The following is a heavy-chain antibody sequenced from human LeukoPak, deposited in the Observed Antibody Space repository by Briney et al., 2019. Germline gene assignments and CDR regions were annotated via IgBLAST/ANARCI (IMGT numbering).Heavy chain of an antibody. J-gene: IGHJ5*02. D-gene: IGHD2-15*01. CDR2: IYYSGST. Sequence: SETLSLTCTVSGGSISSYYWSWIRQPPGKGPEWIGYIYYSGSTNYNPSLKSRVTISVDTSKNQFSLKLSSVTAADTAVYYCAREARSGGSLRYDPWGQGTLVTVSS. CDR1: GGSISSYY. CDR3: AREARSGGSLRYDP. V-gene: IGHV4-59*01.